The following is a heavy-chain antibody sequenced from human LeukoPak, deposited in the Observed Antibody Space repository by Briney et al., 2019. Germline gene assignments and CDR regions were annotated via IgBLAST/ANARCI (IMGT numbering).Heavy chain of an antibody. CDR3: ASEVEWPYYFDY. CDR2: IIPIFGTA. D-gene: IGHD1-26*01. Sequence: EASVKVSCKASGGTFSSYAISWVRQAPGQGLEWMGGIIPIFGTANYAQKFQGRVTITADESTSTAYMELSSLRSEDTAVYYCASEVEWPYYFDYWGQGTLVTVSS. V-gene: IGHV1-69*13. J-gene: IGHJ4*02. CDR1: GGTFSSYA.